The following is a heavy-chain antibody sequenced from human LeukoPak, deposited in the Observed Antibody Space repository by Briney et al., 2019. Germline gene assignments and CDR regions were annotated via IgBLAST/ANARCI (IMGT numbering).Heavy chain of an antibody. J-gene: IGHJ5*02. Sequence: PSETLSLTCTVSGGSISSGSYYWSWIRQPAGEGLEWIGRIYTSGSTNYNPSLKSRVTISVDTSKNQFSLKLSSVTAADTAVYYCARDPLYGGDRSGWFDPWGQGTLVTVSS. CDR3: ARDPLYGGDRSGWFDP. V-gene: IGHV4-61*02. CDR1: GGSISSGSYY. D-gene: IGHD4-23*01. CDR2: IYTSGST.